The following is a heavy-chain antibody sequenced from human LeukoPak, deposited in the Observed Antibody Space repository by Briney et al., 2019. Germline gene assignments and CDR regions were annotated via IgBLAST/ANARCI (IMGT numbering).Heavy chain of an antibody. CDR2: IYYSGNT. J-gene: IGHJ6*02. Sequence: SETLSLTCTVSGGSIRSYYWIWIRQPPGKGLEWIGYIYYSGNTNYNPSLKSRVTISVDTSKNQFSLKLSSVTAADTAVYYCARGGSGSTFYYYYYGMNVWGQGTTVTVSS. D-gene: IGHD3-16*01. CDR3: ARGGSGSTFYYYYYGMNV. V-gene: IGHV4-59*08. CDR1: GGSIRSYY.